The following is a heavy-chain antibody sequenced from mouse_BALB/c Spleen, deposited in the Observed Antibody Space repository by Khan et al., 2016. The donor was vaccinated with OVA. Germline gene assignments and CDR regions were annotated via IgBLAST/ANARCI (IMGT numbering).Heavy chain of an antibody. D-gene: IGHD1-2*01. J-gene: IGHJ3*01. CDR1: GYIFTNYG. V-gene: IGHV9-3*02. CDR2: INTNTGEP. Sequence: QFQLVQSGPELKKPGETVKISCKASGYIFTNYGMNWVKQAPGKGLKWMGWINTNTGEPTFAEEFKERFAFSLETSANTAYLQINSLKNEDTDTSICGRGKYVYGSGVAYWGQGTLVTVSA. CDR3: GRGKYVYGSGVAY.